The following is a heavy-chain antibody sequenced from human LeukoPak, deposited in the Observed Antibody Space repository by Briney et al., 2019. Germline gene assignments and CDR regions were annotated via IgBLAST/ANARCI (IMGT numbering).Heavy chain of an antibody. J-gene: IGHJ5*02. V-gene: IGHV4-34*01. D-gene: IGHD1-26*01. Sequence: SETLSLTCAVYGGSFSGYHWSWIRQPPGKGLEWIGEINHSGSTNYNPSLKSRVTISVDTSKNQFSLKLSSVTAADTAVYYCAREFRKGWDWFDPWGQGTLVTVSS. CDR3: AREFRKGWDWFDP. CDR1: GGSFSGYH. CDR2: INHSGST.